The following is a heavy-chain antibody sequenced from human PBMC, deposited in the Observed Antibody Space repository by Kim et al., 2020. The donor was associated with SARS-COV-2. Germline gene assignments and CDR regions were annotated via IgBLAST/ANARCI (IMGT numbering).Heavy chain of an antibody. Sequence: SETLSLTCAVYGGSFSGYYWSWIRQPPGKGLEWIGEINHSGSTNYNPSLKSRVTISVDTSKNQFSLKLSSVTAADTAVYYCARAGGMQYQLPHRGPHYFDLWGRGTLVTVSS. V-gene: IGHV4-34*01. D-gene: IGHD2-2*01. CDR1: GGSFSGYY. CDR3: ARAGGMQYQLPHRGPHYFDL. CDR2: INHSGST. J-gene: IGHJ2*01.